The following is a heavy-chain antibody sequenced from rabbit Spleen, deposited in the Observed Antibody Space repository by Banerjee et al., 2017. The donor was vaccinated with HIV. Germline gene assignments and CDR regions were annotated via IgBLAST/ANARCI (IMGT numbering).Heavy chain of an antibody. J-gene: IGHJ3*01. CDR2: IEPIFGNT. Sequence: QEQLVESGGGLVQPGGSLKLSCKASGFDFNNYGVSWVRQAPGKGLEWIGYIEPIFGNTYYANWVNGRFTISSHNAQSTVDLKMASLTAADTATYFCARDFFDGADADVNLWGQGTLVTVS. CDR1: GFDFNNYG. V-gene: IGHV1S47*01. CDR3: ARDFFDGADADVNL. D-gene: IGHD6-1*01.